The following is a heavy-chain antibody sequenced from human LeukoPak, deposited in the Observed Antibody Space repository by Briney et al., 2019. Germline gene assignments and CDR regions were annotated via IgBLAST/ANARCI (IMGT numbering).Heavy chain of an antibody. Sequence: PGGSLRLSCAASGFTFSSYWMSWVRQAPGKGLEGVANIKQDGSEKYYVDSVKGRFTISRDNAKNSLYLQMNSLRAEDTAVYYCARDIHSDYGDYGIYVTSEAFDYWGQGTLVTVSS. V-gene: IGHV3-7*01. CDR2: IKQDGSEK. J-gene: IGHJ4*02. D-gene: IGHD4-17*01. CDR3: ARDIHSDYGDYGIYVTSEAFDY. CDR1: GFTFSSYW.